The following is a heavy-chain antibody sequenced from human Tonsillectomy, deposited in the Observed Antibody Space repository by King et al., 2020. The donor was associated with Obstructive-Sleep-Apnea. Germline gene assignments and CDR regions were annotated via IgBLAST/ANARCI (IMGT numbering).Heavy chain of an antibody. J-gene: IGHJ4*02. CDR1: GFTFSNAW. Sequence: VQLVESGGDLVKPGGSLRLSCAASGFTFSNAWMSWVRQAPGQGLEWVGRIKSNSDGGTTDHAAPVKGRFTISSDDSKNTLDLQMNSLKTEDTAVYYCTAGRTAMENKTYYFDYWGQGTLVTVSS. CDR3: TAGRTAMENKTYYFDY. D-gene: IGHD5-18*01. V-gene: IGHV3-15*05. CDR2: IKSNSDGGTT.